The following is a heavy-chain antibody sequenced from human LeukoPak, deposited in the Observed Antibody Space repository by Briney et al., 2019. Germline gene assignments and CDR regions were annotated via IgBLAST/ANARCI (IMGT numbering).Heavy chain of an antibody. D-gene: IGHD3-22*01. Sequence: PGGSLRLSCAASGFTFSSYGMHRVRQAPGKGLEWVAVISYDGSNKYYADSVKGRFTISRDNSKNTLYLQMNSLRAEDTAVYYCAKGTLIYYDSSGDYFDYWGQGTLVTVSS. CDR1: GFTFSSYG. J-gene: IGHJ4*02. CDR2: ISYDGSNK. CDR3: AKGTLIYYDSSGDYFDY. V-gene: IGHV3-30*18.